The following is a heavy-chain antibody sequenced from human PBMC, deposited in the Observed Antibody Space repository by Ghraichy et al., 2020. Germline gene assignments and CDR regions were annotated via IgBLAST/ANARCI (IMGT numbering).Heavy chain of an antibody. V-gene: IGHV4-59*01. CDR1: GGSITNFY. D-gene: IGHD3-22*01. CDR2: ISYSRNT. CDR3: ARGSYYYETSCYPTFGY. J-gene: IGHJ4*02. Sequence: SETLSLTCTVSGGSITNFYWGWIRQPPGKGLEWIGYISYSRNTNFNPSLTRRVTISLDTSNNLFSLKLSSVTAADPAVYFCARGSYYYETSCYPTFGYWGQGTLVTVSS.